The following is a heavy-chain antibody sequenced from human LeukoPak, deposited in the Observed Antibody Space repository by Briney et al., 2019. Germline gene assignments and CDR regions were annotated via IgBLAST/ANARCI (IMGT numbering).Heavy chain of an antibody. V-gene: IGHV3-11*05. D-gene: IGHD1-26*01. CDR1: GFTFSDYY. CDR2: IASSSYT. Sequence: KPGGSLRVSCAASGFTFSDYYMSWIRQAPGKGLEWVSYIASSSYTNYADSVRGRFTISRDNAKNSLYLQMNSLRAEDTAVYYCARGGGGGGSYDGEEFDYWGQGTLVTVSS. CDR3: ARGGGGGGSYDGEEFDY. J-gene: IGHJ4*02.